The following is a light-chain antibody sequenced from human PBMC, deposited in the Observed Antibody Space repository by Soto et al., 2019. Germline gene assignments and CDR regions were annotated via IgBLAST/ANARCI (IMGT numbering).Light chain of an antibody. Sequence: EIVMTQSPATLSVSPGGRATLSCRASQSVSSNLAWYQQKPGQAPRRLIYRASTRASGIPARFSGSGSGTEFTLTISSLQSEDFAVYYCQQYTDWPFTFGPGTEVEI. CDR1: QSVSSN. V-gene: IGKV3-15*01. CDR3: QQYTDWPFT. CDR2: RAS. J-gene: IGKJ3*01.